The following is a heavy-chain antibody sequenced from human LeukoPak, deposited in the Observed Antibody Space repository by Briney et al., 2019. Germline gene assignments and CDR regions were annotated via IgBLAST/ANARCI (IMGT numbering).Heavy chain of an antibody. CDR2: IWYDGSNK. V-gene: IGHV3-33*01. Sequence: TGGSLRLSCAASGFTFSSYGMHWVRQAPGKGLEWVAVIWYDGSNKYYAYSVKGRFTISRDNSKNTLYLQMNSLRAEDTAVYYCARDFGTTVVTPDAFDIWGQGTMVTVSS. J-gene: IGHJ3*02. D-gene: IGHD4-23*01. CDR1: GFTFSSYG. CDR3: ARDFGTTVVTPDAFDI.